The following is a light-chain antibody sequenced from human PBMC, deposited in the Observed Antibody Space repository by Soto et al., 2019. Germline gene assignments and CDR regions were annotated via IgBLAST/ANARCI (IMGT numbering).Light chain of an antibody. J-gene: IGKJ5*01. CDR3: QQYGSSPPIT. Sequence: ENVLTQSPGTLSLSPGERATLSCRASQSVSSSYLAWYQQQPGQAPRLLIYGASSRATGIPDRFSGSGSGTDFTLTISRLEPEDFAVYYCQQYGSSPPITFGQGTRLEIK. CDR1: QSVSSSY. CDR2: GAS. V-gene: IGKV3-20*01.